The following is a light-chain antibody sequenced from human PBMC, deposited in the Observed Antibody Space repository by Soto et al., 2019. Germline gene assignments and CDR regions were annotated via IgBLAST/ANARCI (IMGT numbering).Light chain of an antibody. CDR2: GAS. J-gene: IGKJ1*01. CDR3: QQYGSSPKT. CDR1: QSVSSSY. Sequence: EIVLTQSPGTPSLSPVERATLSCRASQSVSSSYLAWYQQKPGQAPRLLIYGASSRATGIPDRFSGSGSGTDFTLTISRLEPEDFAVYYCQQYGSSPKTFGQGTKVDIK. V-gene: IGKV3-20*01.